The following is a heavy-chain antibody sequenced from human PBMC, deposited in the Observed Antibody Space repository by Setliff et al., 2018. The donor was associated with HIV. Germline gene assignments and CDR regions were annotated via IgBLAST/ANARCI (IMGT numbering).Heavy chain of an antibody. D-gene: IGHD3-16*02. CDR3: ASGRVRQSRKFGGVIVLPPFDY. Sequence: SETLSLTCTVSGGSISSHYRSWIRQPPGKGLEWIGSIYYTGSTHYSPSLKSRVTISVDTSKSQFSLRLSSVTAADTAVYYCASGRVRQSRKFGGVIVLPPFDYWGQGTLVTVSS. J-gene: IGHJ4*02. CDR1: GGSISSHY. CDR2: IYYTGST. V-gene: IGHV4-59*11.